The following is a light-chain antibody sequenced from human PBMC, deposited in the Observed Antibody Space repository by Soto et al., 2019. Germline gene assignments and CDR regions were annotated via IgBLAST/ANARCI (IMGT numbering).Light chain of an antibody. J-gene: IGLJ1*01. CDR2: EVT. CDR1: SSDVGSRNL. V-gene: IGLV2-14*02. CDR3: SSFTSSSTYV. Sequence: QSALTQPASVSGSPGQSITISCTGTSSDVGSRNLVSWYQQHPGKVPKLMIYEVTKRPPGVSNRFSGSESGNTASLTISGLQAEDEADYYCSSFTSSSTYVYGAGTKLTVL.